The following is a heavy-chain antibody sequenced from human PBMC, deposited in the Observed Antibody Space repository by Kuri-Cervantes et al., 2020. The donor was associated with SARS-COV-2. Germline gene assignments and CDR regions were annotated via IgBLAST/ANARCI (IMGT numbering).Heavy chain of an antibody. CDR1: GFTFSSYA. V-gene: IGHV3-21*01. CDR3: ARVAGEGPIYYYYMDV. D-gene: IGHD2-21*01. CDR2: ISGSGSYI. J-gene: IGHJ6*03. Sequence: GESLKISCAASGFTFSSYAMHWVRQAPGKALEWVSSISGSGSYIYYADSVKGRFTISKESGENSLYLHMNSLRGDDTAVYYCARVAGEGPIYYYYMDVWGKGTTVTSP.